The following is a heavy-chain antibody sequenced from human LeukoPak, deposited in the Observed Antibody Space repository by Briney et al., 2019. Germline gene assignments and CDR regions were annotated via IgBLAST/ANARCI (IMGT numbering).Heavy chain of an antibody. Sequence: PSETLSLTCTVSGGSISSSSYYWGWIRQPPGKGLAWIGSIYYSGSTYYNPSLKSRVTISVDTSKNQFSLKLSSVTAADTAVYYCARDCGGDCSSDYWGQGTLVTVSS. CDR1: GGSISSSSYY. V-gene: IGHV4-39*02. J-gene: IGHJ4*02. CDR2: IYYSGST. D-gene: IGHD2-21*02. CDR3: ARDCGGDCSSDY.